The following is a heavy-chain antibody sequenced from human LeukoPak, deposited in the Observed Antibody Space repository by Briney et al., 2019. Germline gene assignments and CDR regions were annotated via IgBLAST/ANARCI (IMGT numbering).Heavy chain of an antibody. D-gene: IGHD3-3*01. Sequence: ASVKVSCKASGYTFTSYDINWVRQATGQGLEWMGWMNPNSGNTGYAQKFQGRVTMTRNTSISTAYMELSSLRSEDTAVYYCAKHLRFLEYFDYWGQGTLVTVSS. CDR1: GYTFTSYD. CDR3: AKHLRFLEYFDY. CDR2: MNPNSGNT. V-gene: IGHV1-8*01. J-gene: IGHJ4*02.